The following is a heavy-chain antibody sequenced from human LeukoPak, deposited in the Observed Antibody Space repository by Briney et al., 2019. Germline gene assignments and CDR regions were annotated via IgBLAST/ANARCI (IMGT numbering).Heavy chain of an antibody. J-gene: IGHJ4*02. CDR2: IYHSGST. Sequence: SETLSLTCTVSGASVSSSIYSWSWLRQPPGKGLEWIGYIYHSGSTIYNPSLKSRLTISLDTSKNQFSLQLRSVTAADAAVYFCASDYGSGSYRFDYWGQGILVTVPS. V-gene: IGHV4-61*01. CDR1: GASVSSSIYS. D-gene: IGHD3-10*01. CDR3: ASDYGSGSYRFDY.